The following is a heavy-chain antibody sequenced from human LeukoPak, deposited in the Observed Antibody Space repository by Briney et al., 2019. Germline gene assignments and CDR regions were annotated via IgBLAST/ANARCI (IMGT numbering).Heavy chain of an antibody. CDR3: ARDLLKGSSWRFDI. D-gene: IGHD6-13*01. Sequence: ASVKVSCKASGYTFTGYYMHWVRQAPGQGLEWMGWINPNSGGTNYAQKFQGRVTLTRATSISTAYMELSRLRSDDTAVYYYARDLLKGSSWRFDIWGQGTMVTVSS. V-gene: IGHV1-2*02. CDR1: GYTFTGYY. J-gene: IGHJ3*02. CDR2: INPNSGGT.